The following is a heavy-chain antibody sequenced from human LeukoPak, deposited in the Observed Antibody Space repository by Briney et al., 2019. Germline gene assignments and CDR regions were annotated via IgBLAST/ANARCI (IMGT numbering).Heavy chain of an antibody. J-gene: IGHJ5*02. CDR2: INAYSGGT. CDR1: GYTFTNYH. CDR3: AREGCTSTSCHVIGDDNWFDP. Sequence: ASVKVSCKASGYTFTNYHMHWVRQAPGQGLAWMGWINAYSGGTNYAQKFQGRVTMTTDTSITTVYMDLSRLTSGDTAVYYCAREGCTSTSCHVIGDDNWFDPWGQGTLLTVSS. V-gene: IGHV1-2*02. D-gene: IGHD2-2*01.